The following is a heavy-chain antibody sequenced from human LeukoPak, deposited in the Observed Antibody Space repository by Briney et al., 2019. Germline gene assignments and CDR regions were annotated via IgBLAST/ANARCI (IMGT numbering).Heavy chain of an antibody. V-gene: IGHV1-2*02. CDR3: GREGNYHEDTGRSWHAFDI. D-gene: IGHD1-1*01. CDR2: MSPKSCVT. J-gene: IGHJ3*02. CDR1: GYALTDYY. Sequence: ASVTVSFKSSGYALTDYYLHWVRQPPGQGLEWVGLMSPKSCVTSYAQQFYERVPIASATSITTTFMEMRRLRSEAPAAAFCGREGNYHEDTGRSWHAFDIWGQGTMITVSS.